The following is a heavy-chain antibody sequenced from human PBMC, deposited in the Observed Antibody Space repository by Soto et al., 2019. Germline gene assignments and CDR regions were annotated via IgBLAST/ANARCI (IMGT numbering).Heavy chain of an antibody. Sequence: SGTLSLTCTDSGGAIISYHWIWKRQPPGKGLEWIGEINHSGSTNYNPSLKSRVTISVDTSKNQFSLKLSSVTAADTAVYYCARGLHYDILTGYYYPSVTRGFDYWGQGTLVTDSS. CDR1: GGAIISYH. J-gene: IGHJ4*02. CDR3: ARGLHYDILTGYYYPSVTRGFDY. V-gene: IGHV4-59*12. CDR2: INHSGST. D-gene: IGHD3-9*01.